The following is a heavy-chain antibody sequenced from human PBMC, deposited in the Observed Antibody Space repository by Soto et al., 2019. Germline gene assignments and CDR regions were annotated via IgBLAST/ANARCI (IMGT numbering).Heavy chain of an antibody. V-gene: IGHV1-3*01. CDR2: INAGNGNT. Sequence: ASVKVSGQAPAYTSTRYAMYWVRQAPGPRLEWRGWINAGNGNTKYSQKFQGRVTITRDTSASTAYMELSSLRSEDTAVYYCARGFITPKNPLFGVVTGNDYRGQGTLVTLSS. D-gene: IGHD3-3*01. CDR1: AYTSTRYA. CDR3: ARGFITPKNPLFGVVTGNDY. J-gene: IGHJ4*02.